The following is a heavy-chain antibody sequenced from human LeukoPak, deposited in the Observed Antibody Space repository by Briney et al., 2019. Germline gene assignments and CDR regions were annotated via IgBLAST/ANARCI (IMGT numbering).Heavy chain of an antibody. CDR1: GVSISGNY. J-gene: IGHJ4*02. CDR2: IFYTGST. Sequence: SETLSLTCTVSGVSISGNYWSWIRQPPGKGLEWIGYIFYTGSTNYNPSLQSRVTILLDTSKNQFSLKLSSVTAADTAVYFCARGFRGDNFDYWGQGTLVTVSS. V-gene: IGHV4-59*08. D-gene: IGHD7-27*01. CDR3: ARGFRGDNFDY.